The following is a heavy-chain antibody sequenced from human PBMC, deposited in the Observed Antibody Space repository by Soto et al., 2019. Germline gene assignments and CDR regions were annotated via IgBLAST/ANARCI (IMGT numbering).Heavy chain of an antibody. D-gene: IGHD1-26*01. CDR2: ISWNSASM. Sequence: GGSLRPSCAASGFTFDDYAMHWVRQAPGKGLEWVSGISWNSASMDYADSVKDRFSISRDNAENSLYLQMNILKIEDTAFYYCARSFSDSYYDLDFWGQGTLVTVSS. J-gene: IGHJ4*02. V-gene: IGHV3-9*01. CDR3: ARSFSDSYYDLDF. CDR1: GFTFDDYA.